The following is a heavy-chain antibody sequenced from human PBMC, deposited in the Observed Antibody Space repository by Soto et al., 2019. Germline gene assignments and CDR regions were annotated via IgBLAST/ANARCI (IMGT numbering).Heavy chain of an antibody. CDR1: GGALGSYA. CDR2: IIPIFGTA. Sequence: SAEVSWKASGGALGSYAIRWVRQAPVQVLEWMGGIIPIFGTANYAQKFQGRVTITADKSTSTAYMELSSLRSEDTAVYYCARETNYDYVWGSFAFDIWGQGKMVTGSS. D-gene: IGHD3-16*01. CDR3: ARETNYDYVWGSFAFDI. V-gene: IGHV1-69*06. J-gene: IGHJ3*02.